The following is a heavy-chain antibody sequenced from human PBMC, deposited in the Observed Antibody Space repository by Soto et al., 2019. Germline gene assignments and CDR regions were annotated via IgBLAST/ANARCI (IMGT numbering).Heavy chain of an antibody. CDR3: ARDKDRQQLGGNYYYILDV. V-gene: IGHV1-69*12. CDR2: IMPVFATP. Sequence: QVQLVQSGAEVKKPESSVKVSCKASGGTFSTSTISWVRQAPGQGLEWVGGIMPVFATPDYAQKFQGRVTISAEESTTTAYLELTSLRTDDTAVYYCARDKDRQQLGGNYYYILDVWGQGTAIIVSS. J-gene: IGHJ6*02. D-gene: IGHD3-3*02. CDR1: GGTFSTST.